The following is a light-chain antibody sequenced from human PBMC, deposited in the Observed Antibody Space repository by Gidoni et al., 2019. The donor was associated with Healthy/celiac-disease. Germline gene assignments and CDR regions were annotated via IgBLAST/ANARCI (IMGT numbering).Light chain of an antibody. V-gene: IGLV8-61*01. CDR3: VLYMGSGIWV. Sequence: QTVVTQEPSFSLSPGGTVTLTCGLRSGSVSTSYYPSWYQQTPGQAPRTLIYSTNTRSSGFPDRFSGSILGNKAALTITGAQADDESDYYCVLYMGSGIWVFGGGTKLTVL. CDR2: STN. CDR1: SGSVSTSYY. J-gene: IGLJ3*02.